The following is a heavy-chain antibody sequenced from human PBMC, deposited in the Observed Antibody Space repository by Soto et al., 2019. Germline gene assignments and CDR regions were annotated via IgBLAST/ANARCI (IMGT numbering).Heavy chain of an antibody. D-gene: IGHD6-13*01. V-gene: IGHV3-23*01. J-gene: IGHJ4*02. Sequence: LRVSCAASVFTFRDSAMSWVRQAPGKGLEWVSAISGDGAYTYYADSVKGRFSISSDNHENKMYVEMKDLRADDTAIYYCAKDVVLLIASGGWPFEYWGQ. CDR3: AKDVVLLIASGGWPFEY. CDR1: VFTFRDSA. CDR2: ISGDGAYT.